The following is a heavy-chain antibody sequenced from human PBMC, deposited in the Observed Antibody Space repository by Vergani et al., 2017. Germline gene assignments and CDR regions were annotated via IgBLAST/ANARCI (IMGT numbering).Heavy chain of an antibody. Sequence: QVQLVQSGAEVKKHGASVSVSCKVSGYTLPELSMHWVRQAPGKGLEWVGGFDPEDGETIYAQKFQGRVTMTEDTSTDTAYMELSSLSSEDTAVYYCATDRLYYDSSGYYVCGYFDLWGRGTLVTVSS. CDR1: GYTLPELS. CDR2: FDPEDGET. D-gene: IGHD3-22*01. CDR3: ATDRLYYDSSGYYVCGYFDL. J-gene: IGHJ2*01. V-gene: IGHV1-24*01.